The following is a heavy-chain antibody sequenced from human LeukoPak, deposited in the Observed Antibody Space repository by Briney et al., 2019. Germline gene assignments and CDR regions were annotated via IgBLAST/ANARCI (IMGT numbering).Heavy chain of an antibody. CDR3: ARGDGQQELDY. J-gene: IGHJ4*02. D-gene: IGHD5-24*01. CDR1: GGTFSSYA. Sequence: ASVKVSCKASGGTFSSYAISWVRQAPGQGLEWVGGIIPIFGTANYAQKFQGRVAITTDESTSTAYMELSSLRSEDTAVYYCARGDGQQELDYWGQGTLVTVSS. V-gene: IGHV1-69*05. CDR2: IIPIFGTA.